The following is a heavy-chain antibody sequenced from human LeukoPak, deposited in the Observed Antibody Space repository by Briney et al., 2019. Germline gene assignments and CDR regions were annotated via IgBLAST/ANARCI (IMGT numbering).Heavy chain of an antibody. D-gene: IGHD3-10*01. CDR1: GDSINSGRHY. J-gene: IGHJ5*02. CDR3: AREEGSGSYYNSTWFDA. Sequence: SETLSLTCTVSGDSINSGRHYWSWIRQPPGKGLEWITYIYYSGSTNYNPSLKSRVTISVDTSKNQFSLKLSSVTAADTAVYYCAREEGSGSYYNSTWFDAWGQGTLVTVSS. V-gene: IGHV4-61*01. CDR2: IYYSGST.